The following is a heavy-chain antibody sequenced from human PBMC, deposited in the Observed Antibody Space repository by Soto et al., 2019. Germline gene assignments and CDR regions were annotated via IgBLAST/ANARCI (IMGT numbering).Heavy chain of an antibody. D-gene: IGHD3-10*01. V-gene: IGHV4-31*03. CDR2: IYYSGST. CDR3: ARVTYYYGSGSLKKEYYFDY. CDR1: GGSISSGGYY. Sequence: QVQLQESGPGLVKPSQTLSLTCTVSGGSISSGGYYWSWIRQHPGKGLEWIGYIYYSGSTYYNPSLKSRVTISVDTSKNQISLKLSSVTAADTAVYYCARVTYYYGSGSLKKEYYFDYWGQGTLVTVSS. J-gene: IGHJ4*02.